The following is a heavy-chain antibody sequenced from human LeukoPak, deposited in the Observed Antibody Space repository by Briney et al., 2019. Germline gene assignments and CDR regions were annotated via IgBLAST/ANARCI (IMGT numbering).Heavy chain of an antibody. Sequence: GGSLRLSCAASGFTFSSYSMNGVRQAPGKGLEWVSSISSSSSYISYADSVKGRFTISRDNAKNSLYLQMNSLRAEDTAVYYCARGGDYGFFYFDYWGQGTLVTVSS. CDR2: ISSSSSYI. CDR1: GFTFSSYS. J-gene: IGHJ4*02. V-gene: IGHV3-21*01. D-gene: IGHD4-17*01. CDR3: ARGGDYGFFYFDY.